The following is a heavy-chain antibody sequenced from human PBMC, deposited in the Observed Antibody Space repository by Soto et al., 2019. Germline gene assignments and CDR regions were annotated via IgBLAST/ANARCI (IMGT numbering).Heavy chain of an antibody. Sequence: WGSLRLSCAASGFLFSNAWMSWVRQGPGKGLECVARITSQRDGGATEYAGAVNGRLTLSRDDSNNAVYLQMGSLPSDDTDVYSCLPDPLTLWPYAYWAPGTLVTVSS. CDR2: ITSQRDGGAT. CDR3: LPDPLTLWPYAY. D-gene: IGHD3-16*01. V-gene: IGHV3-15*01. CDR1: GFLFSNAW. J-gene: IGHJ4*02.